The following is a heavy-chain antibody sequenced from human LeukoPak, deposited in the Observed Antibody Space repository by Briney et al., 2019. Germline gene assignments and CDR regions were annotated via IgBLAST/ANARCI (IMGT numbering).Heavy chain of an antibody. V-gene: IGHV4-38-2*02. D-gene: IGHD3-16*02. J-gene: IGHJ5*02. CDR1: SYSISSGYY. CDR2: IYHSGST. Sequence: PSETLSLTCTVSSYSISSGYYWGWIRQPPGKGLEWIGSIYHSGSTYYNPSLKSRVTISVDTSKNQFSLKLSSVTAADTAVYYCARGDYVWGSYRYNRNWFDPWGQGTLVTVSS. CDR3: ARGDYVWGSYRYNRNWFDP.